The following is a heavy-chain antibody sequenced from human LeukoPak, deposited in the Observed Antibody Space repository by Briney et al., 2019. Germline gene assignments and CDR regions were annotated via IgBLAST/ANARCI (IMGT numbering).Heavy chain of an antibody. J-gene: IGHJ6*03. CDR2: ISGSGGST. V-gene: IGHV3-23*01. CDR1: GFTFSSYA. D-gene: IGHD6-13*01. Sequence: GGSLRLSCAASGFTFSSYAMSWVRQAPGKGLGWVSAISGSGGSTYYADSVKGRFTISRDNSKNTLYLQMNSLRAEDTAVYYCAKDRAGGIFVYYMDVWGKGTTVTVSS. CDR3: AKDRAGGIFVYYMDV.